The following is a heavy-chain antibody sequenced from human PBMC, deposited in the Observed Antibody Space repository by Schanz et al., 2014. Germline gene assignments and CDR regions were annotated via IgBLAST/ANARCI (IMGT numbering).Heavy chain of an antibody. CDR1: GGTFSSDT. Sequence: QVHLVQSGAEVKKPGSSVKVSCKASGGTFSSDTFSWVRQAPGQGLEWMGRIVPIAGITNYAQRFQGRVTITADKASATANMELSSLRSEDTAVYYCARGGGPEDVCDSWGQGTILTVSS. D-gene: IGHD2-15*01. J-gene: IGHJ3*02. CDR2: IVPIAGIT. CDR3: ARGGGPEDVCDS. V-gene: IGHV1-69*02.